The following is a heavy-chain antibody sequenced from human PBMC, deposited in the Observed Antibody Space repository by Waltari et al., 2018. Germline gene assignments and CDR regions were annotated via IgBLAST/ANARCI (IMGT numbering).Heavy chain of an antibody. D-gene: IGHD6-6*01. V-gene: IGHV4-59*01. CDR2: IYYSGST. CDR1: GGSISSYY. Sequence: QVQLQESGPGLVKPSETLSLTCTVSGGSISSYYWSWIRQPPGKGLEWIGYIYYSGSTNYNPSLKSRVTLSVDTSKNQFSLKLSSVTAADTAVYYCARSSIAARPRYYYYGMDVWGQGTTVTVSS. CDR3: ARSSIAARPRYYYYGMDV. J-gene: IGHJ6*02.